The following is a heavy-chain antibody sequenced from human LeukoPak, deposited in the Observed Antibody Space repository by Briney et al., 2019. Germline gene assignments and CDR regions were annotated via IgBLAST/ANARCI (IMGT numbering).Heavy chain of an antibody. J-gene: IGHJ4*02. CDR3: AAAVSAPLHGPFDY. D-gene: IGHD6-13*01. CDR1: GFTFSSYA. Sequence: PGGSLRLSCAASGFTFSSYAMNWVRQAPGKGLEWVSTIGALGGTTYYADSVKGRFIISRDNSKNTLYLQMNRLSAEKTTIYYCAAAVSAPLHGPFDYWGQGTLVTVSS. V-gene: IGHV3-23*01. CDR2: IGALGGTT.